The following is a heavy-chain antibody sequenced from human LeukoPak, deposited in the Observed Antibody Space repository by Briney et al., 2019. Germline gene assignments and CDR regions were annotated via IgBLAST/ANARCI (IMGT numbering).Heavy chain of an antibody. J-gene: IGHJ5*02. CDR1: GGSFSGYY. Sequence: SETLSLTCAVYGGSFSGYYWSWIRQPPGKGLEWIGEINHSGSTNYNPSLKSRVTISVDTSKNQFSLKLSSVTAADTAVYYCARHKPTYYDFWSGYYSGWFDPWGQGNLVTVSS. CDR2: INHSGST. D-gene: IGHD3-3*01. V-gene: IGHV4-34*01. CDR3: ARHKPTYYDFWSGYYSGWFDP.